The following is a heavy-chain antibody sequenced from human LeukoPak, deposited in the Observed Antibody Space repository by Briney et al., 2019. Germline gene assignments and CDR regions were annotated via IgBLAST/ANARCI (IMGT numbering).Heavy chain of an antibody. D-gene: IGHD4-17*01. CDR1: GGSFSGYY. Sequence: PSETLSLTRAVYGGSFSGYYWSWIRQPPGKGLEWIGEINHSGSTNYNPSLKSRVTISVDTSKNQFSLKLSSVTAADTAVYYCARIYGDYDYWGQGTLVTVSS. J-gene: IGHJ4*02. CDR3: ARIYGDYDY. CDR2: INHSGST. V-gene: IGHV4-34*01.